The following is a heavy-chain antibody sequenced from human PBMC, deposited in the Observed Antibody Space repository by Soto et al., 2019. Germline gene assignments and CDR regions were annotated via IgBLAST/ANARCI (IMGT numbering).Heavy chain of an antibody. J-gene: IGHJ3*02. V-gene: IGHV3-48*01. D-gene: IGHD2-2*01. CDR2: ISSSNSTI. CDR1: GFTFSSYS. CDR3: ARPSGYCSSTSCKGGDAFDI. Sequence: EVQLVESGGGLEQPGGSLRLSCAASGFTFSSYSMNWVRQAPGKGLEWISYISSSNSTIFYADSVKGRFTISRDNAKNSLYLQMNSLRAEDTAVYYCARPSGYCSSTSCKGGDAFDIWGQGTMVTVSS.